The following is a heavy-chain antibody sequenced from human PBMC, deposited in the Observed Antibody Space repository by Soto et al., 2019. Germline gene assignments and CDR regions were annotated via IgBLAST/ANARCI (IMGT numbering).Heavy chain of an antibody. D-gene: IGHD3-3*01. CDR1: GGSFSGYY. V-gene: IGHV4-34*01. Sequence: PSETLSLTCAVYGGSFSGYYGSWIRQPPGKGLEWIGEINHSGSTNYNPSLKSRVTISVDPSKNQFSLKLSSVTAGDTAVYYCARGFTYYDFWSGYYRGGGYFDYWGQGTLVTVSS. CDR2: INHSGST. CDR3: ARGFTYYDFWSGYYRGGGYFDY. J-gene: IGHJ4*02.